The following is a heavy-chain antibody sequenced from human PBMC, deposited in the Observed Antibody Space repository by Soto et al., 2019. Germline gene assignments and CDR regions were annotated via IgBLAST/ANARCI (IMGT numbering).Heavy chain of an antibody. J-gene: IGHJ2*01. D-gene: IGHD2-2*01. CDR2: IYYSGST. CDR1: GGSISSSSYY. Sequence: QLQLQESGPGLVKPSETLSLTCTVSGGSISSSSYYWGWIRQPPGKGLEWIGSIYYSGSTYYNPSLKSRVTISGDTSKNQYSLKLSSVTAADTAVYYCARLGPVRGYCSSTSCLDWYFDLWGRGTLVTVSS. V-gene: IGHV4-39*01. CDR3: ARLGPVRGYCSSTSCLDWYFDL.